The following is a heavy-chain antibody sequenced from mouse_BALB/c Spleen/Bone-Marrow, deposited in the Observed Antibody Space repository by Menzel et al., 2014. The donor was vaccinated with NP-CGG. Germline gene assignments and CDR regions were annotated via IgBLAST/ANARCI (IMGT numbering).Heavy chain of an antibody. CDR1: GFTFTDNY. CDR3: ARDSDWFAY. CDR2: IRNKANGYTT. J-gene: IGHJ3*01. V-gene: IGHV7-3*02. Sequence: EVMLVESGGGLVQPGGCLRLSCATSGFTFTDNYMSWVRQPPGKALEWLGFIRNKANGYTTEYSASVKGRFTISRDNSQSILYLQMNTLRAEDSATYYCARDSDWFAYWGQGTLVTVSA.